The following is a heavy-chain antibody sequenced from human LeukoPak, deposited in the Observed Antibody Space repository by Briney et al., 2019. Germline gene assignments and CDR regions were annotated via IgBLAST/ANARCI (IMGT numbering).Heavy chain of an antibody. CDR3: ARGGPSLLLFPGRNWFDP. V-gene: IGHV1-2*02. J-gene: IGHJ5*02. CDR1: GYTFTGYY. D-gene: IGHD3-10*01. Sequence: ASVKVSCKASGYTFTGYYMHWVRQAPGQGLEWMGWINPNSGGTNYAQKFQGRVTMTRDTSISTAYMELSRLRSDDTAVYYCARGGPSLLLFPGRNWFDPWGQGTLVTVSS. CDR2: INPNSGGT.